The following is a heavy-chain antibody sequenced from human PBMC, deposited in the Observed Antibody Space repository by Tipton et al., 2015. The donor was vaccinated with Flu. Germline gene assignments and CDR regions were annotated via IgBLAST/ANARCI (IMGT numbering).Heavy chain of an antibody. CDR1: GGSISSYY. D-gene: IGHD5-18*01. CDR3: AREIAKGYDY. Sequence: TLSLTCTVSGGSISSYYWSWIRQPPGKGLEWIGYIYYSGSTNYNPSLKSRVTISVDTSKNQFSLKLSSVTAADTAVYYCAREIAKGYDYWGQGTLVTVSS. CDR2: IYYSGST. J-gene: IGHJ4*02. V-gene: IGHV4-59*01.